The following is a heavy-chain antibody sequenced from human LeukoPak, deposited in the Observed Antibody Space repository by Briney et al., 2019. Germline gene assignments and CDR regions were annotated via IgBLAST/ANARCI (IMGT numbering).Heavy chain of an antibody. CDR3: ARDRLGIAAAGTLGY. V-gene: IGHV3-33*01. CDR1: GFTFSSYG. Sequence: GGSLRLSCAASGFTFSSYGMHWVRQAPGKGLEWVAVIWYDGSNKYYADSVKGRFTISRDNSKNTLYLQMNSLRAEDTAVYYCARDRLGIAAAGTLGYWGQGTLVTVSS. D-gene: IGHD6-13*01. J-gene: IGHJ4*02. CDR2: IWYDGSNK.